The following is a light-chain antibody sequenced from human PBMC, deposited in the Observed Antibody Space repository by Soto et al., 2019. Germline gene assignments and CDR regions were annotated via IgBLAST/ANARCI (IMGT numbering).Light chain of an antibody. V-gene: IGLV2-11*01. CDR3: CSYAGSPYV. CDR1: SSDVGEYDY. Sequence: QSAPTQPRSVSDSPGQSVTISCTGTSSDVGEYDYVSWYQQHPGKAPKLMIFDVSERPSGVPDRFSGSKTGNTASLTISGLQAEDEADYYCCSYAGSPYVFGTGTKVTVL. J-gene: IGLJ1*01. CDR2: DVS.